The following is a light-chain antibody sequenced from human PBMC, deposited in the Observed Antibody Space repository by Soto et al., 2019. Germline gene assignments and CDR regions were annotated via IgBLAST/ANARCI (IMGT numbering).Light chain of an antibody. J-gene: IGKJ2*01. CDR1: QSISTE. CDR2: SAS. V-gene: IGKV3-15*01. Sequence: EIVMTQSPATLSVSPGERATLSCRASQSISTELAWYQPKPGQPPRLLIYSASTRATGVPARFTGSGSGSEFTITFLGLQSEDFAVYYCQQGHNGPLTFGQGTRLE. CDR3: QQGHNGPLT.